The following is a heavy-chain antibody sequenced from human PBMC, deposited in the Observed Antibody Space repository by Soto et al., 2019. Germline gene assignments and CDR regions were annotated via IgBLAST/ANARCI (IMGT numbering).Heavy chain of an antibody. V-gene: IGHV1-69*13. Sequence: SVKVSCKASGGTFSSYAISWVRQAPGQGLEWMGGIIPIFGTANYAQKFQGRVTITADESTSTAYMELSSLRSEDTAVYYCARGEIAAAGTDYYYYYGMDVWGQGTTVTVSS. CDR3: ARGEIAAAGTDYYYYYGMDV. J-gene: IGHJ6*02. CDR1: GGTFSSYA. CDR2: IIPIFGTA. D-gene: IGHD6-13*01.